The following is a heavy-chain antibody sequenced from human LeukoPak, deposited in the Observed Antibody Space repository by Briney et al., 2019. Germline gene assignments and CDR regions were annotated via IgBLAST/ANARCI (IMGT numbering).Heavy chain of an antibody. D-gene: IGHD2-21*02. J-gene: IGHJ4*02. CDR1: GFTFSSYW. CDR2: IKQDGSEK. V-gene: IGHV3-7*01. CDR3: ARSALRGYCGGDRYSDY. Sequence: GGSLRLSCAASGFTFSSYWMSWVRQAPGKGLEWVANIKQDGSEKYYVDSVKGRFTISRDNAKNSLYLQMNSLRAEDTAVYYCARSALRGYCGGDRYSDYWGQGTLVTVSS.